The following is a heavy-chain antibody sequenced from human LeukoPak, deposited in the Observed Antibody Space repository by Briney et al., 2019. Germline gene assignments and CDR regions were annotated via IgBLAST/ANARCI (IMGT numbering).Heavy chain of an antibody. CDR3: AKDQDIVVVPAAQD. V-gene: IGHV3-23*01. CDR1: GFTFSSYA. Sequence: TGGSLRLSCAASGFTFSSYAMSWVRQAPGKGLEWVSAISGSGGSTYYADSVKGRFTISRDNSKNTLYLQMNSLRAEDTAVYYCAKDQDIVVVPAAQDWGQGTLVTVSS. J-gene: IGHJ4*02. CDR2: ISGSGGST. D-gene: IGHD2-2*01.